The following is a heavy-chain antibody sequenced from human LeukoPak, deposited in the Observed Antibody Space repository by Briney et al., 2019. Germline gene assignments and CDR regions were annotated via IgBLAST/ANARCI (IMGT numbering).Heavy chain of an antibody. D-gene: IGHD1-1*01. CDR2: LYYSGTT. CDR1: GGSISSSSYY. CDR3: RLQLNYDY. V-gene: IGHV4-39*01. J-gene: IGHJ4*02. Sequence: SETLSLTCTVSGGSISSSSYYWAWIHQTPGKGLEWIGTLYYSGTTYYSPSLKSRVTISVDTSKNRFSLKLSSVTAADTAVYFCRLQLNYDYWGQGTLVTVSS.